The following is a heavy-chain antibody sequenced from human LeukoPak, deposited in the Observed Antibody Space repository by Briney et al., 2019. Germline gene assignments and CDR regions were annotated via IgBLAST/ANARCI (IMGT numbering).Heavy chain of an antibody. Sequence: GGSLRLSCAASGFNFSSYEMNWVRQASGKGLEWVSYISSSGSTIYYADSVKGRFTISRDNAKNSLYLQMNSLRAEDTAVYYCARALYYYDSSGYYSPLDYWGQGTLVTVSS. CDR2: ISSSGSTI. CDR1: GFNFSSYE. J-gene: IGHJ4*02. CDR3: ARALYYYDSSGYYSPLDY. D-gene: IGHD3-22*01. V-gene: IGHV3-48*03.